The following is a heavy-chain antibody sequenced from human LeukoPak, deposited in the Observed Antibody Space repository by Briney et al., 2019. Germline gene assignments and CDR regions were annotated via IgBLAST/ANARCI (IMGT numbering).Heavy chain of an antibody. CDR1: GFTFSSYD. CDR3: ARTHSSSWSYYFDY. V-gene: IGHV3-13*01. D-gene: IGHD6-13*01. Sequence: GGSLRLSCAASGFTFSSYDMHWVRQATGEGMEWVSAIGTAGDTYYPGSVKGRFTISRENAKNSLYLQMNSLRAGDTAVYYCARTHSSSWSYYFDYWGQGTLVTVSS. J-gene: IGHJ4*02. CDR2: IGTAGDT.